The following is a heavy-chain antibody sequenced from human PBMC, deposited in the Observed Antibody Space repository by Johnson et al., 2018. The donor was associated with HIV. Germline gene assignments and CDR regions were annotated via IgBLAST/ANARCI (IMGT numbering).Heavy chain of an antibody. CDR1: GFSFSDYY. J-gene: IGHJ3*01. Sequence: VQLVESGGGLVKPGGSLRLSCAASGFSFSDYYMTWIRQAPGKGLEWVALVSYDGNNKYYIESVKGRFTISRDNSNNTLYLQMNGLRAEDTAIFYCARESLLPAMTAFDFWGRGTMVTVSS. CDR3: ARESLLPAMTAFDF. V-gene: IGHV3-30*03. D-gene: IGHD2-2*01. CDR2: VSYDGNNK.